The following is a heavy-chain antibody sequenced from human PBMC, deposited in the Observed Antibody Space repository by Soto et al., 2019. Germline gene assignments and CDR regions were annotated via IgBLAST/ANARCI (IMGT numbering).Heavy chain of an antibody. V-gene: IGHV4-39*01. CDR3: ARRRVRYGYYHY. J-gene: IGHJ4*02. CDR1: GGSISSGGYY. Sequence: SETLSLTCTVSGGSISSGGYYWSWIRQPPGKGLEWIGSIYYSGSTYYNPSLKSRVTISVDTSKNQFSLKLSSVSAADTAVYYCARRRVRYGYYHYWGQGTLVTVSS. D-gene: IGHD4-17*01. CDR2: IYYSGST.